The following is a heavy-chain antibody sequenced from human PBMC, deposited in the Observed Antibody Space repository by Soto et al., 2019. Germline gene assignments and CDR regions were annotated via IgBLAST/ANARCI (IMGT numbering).Heavy chain of an antibody. D-gene: IGHD6-13*01. V-gene: IGHV3-23*01. Sequence: GGSLRLSCAASGFTFSSYAMSWVRQAPGKGLEWVSAISGSGGSTYYADSVKGRFTISRDNSKNTLYLQMNSLRAEDTAVYYCAKMPPGIAAAGYYFDYWGQGTLVTVSS. CDR2: ISGSGGST. CDR1: GFTFSSYA. J-gene: IGHJ4*02. CDR3: AKMPPGIAAAGYYFDY.